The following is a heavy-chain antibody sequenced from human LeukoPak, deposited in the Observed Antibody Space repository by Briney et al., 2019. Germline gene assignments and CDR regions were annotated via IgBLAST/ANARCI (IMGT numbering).Heavy chain of an antibody. CDR3: ARESSWGNFDY. CDR1: GGSISSSSYY. Sequence: SETLSLTCTVSGGSISSSSYYWGWIRQSPGKGLEWIGSIYYSGNTYYNPSLNSRVTITVDTSKNQFSLKLSSVTAADTAVYFCARESSWGNFDYWGQGTLVTVSS. D-gene: IGHD7-27*01. J-gene: IGHJ4*02. CDR2: IYYSGNT. V-gene: IGHV4-39*02.